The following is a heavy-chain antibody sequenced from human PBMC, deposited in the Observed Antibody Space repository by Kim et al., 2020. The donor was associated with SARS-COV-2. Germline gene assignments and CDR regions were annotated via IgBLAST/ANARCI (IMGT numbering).Heavy chain of an antibody. CDR2: ATMT. CDR3: VRGIGDS. J-gene: IGHJ4*02. D-gene: IGHD1-26*01. Sequence: ATMTTYADSVKGRFTISRDNAKSTLYLQMNSLRADDTAVYYCVRGIGDSWGQGTLVTVSS. V-gene: IGHV3-74*01.